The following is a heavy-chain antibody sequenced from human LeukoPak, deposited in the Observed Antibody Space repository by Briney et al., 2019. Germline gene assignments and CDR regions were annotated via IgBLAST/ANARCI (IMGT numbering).Heavy chain of an antibody. CDR1: GGTFSSYA. CDR2: IIPIFGIA. CDR3: ARGVVAADYYYYGMDV. D-gene: IGHD2-15*01. V-gene: IGHV1-69*04. J-gene: IGHJ6*02. Sequence: SVKVSCKASGGTFSSYAISWVRRAPGQGLEWMGRIIPIFGIANYAQKFQGRVTITADKSTSTAYMELSSLRSEDTAAYYCARGVVAADYYYYGMDVWGQGTTVTVSS.